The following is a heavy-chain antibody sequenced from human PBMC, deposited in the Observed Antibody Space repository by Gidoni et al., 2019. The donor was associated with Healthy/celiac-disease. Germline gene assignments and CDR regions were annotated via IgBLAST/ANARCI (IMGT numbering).Heavy chain of an antibody. Sequence: EVQLVESGGGLVQPGRSLRLSCAASGFTFDDYAMHWVRQAPGKGLEWVSGISWNSGTIDYADSVKGRFTISRDNAKNSLYLQMNSLRAEDTALYYCAKDSGSYSRGYDAFDIWGQGTMVSVSS. J-gene: IGHJ3*02. D-gene: IGHD1-26*01. CDR1: GFTFDDYA. V-gene: IGHV3-9*01. CDR3: AKDSGSYSRGYDAFDI. CDR2: ISWNSGTI.